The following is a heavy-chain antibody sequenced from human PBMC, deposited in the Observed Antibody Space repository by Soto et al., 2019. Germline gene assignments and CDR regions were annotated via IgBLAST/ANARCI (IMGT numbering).Heavy chain of an antibody. J-gene: IGHJ5*02. D-gene: IGHD6-19*01. Sequence: EGSLRLSCAASGFTFSSYAMSWVRQAPGKGLEWVSAISGSGGSTYYADSVKGRFTISRDNSKNTLYLQMNSLRAEDTAVYYCAKVVGKTEQWLAFGPNNWFDPWGQGTLVTVSS. CDR2: ISGSGGST. CDR3: AKVVGKTEQWLAFGPNNWFDP. V-gene: IGHV3-23*01. CDR1: GFTFSSYA.